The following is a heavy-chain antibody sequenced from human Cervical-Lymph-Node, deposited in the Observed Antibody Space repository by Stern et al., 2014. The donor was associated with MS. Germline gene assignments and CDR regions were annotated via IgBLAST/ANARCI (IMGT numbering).Heavy chain of an antibody. CDR2: ISYDGNNK. J-gene: IGHJ4*02. V-gene: IGHV3-30*18. D-gene: IGHD4-23*01. CDR1: GFNFKSHG. Sequence: VQLVESGGGVVQPGRSLRLSCAASGFNFKSHGMHWVRQAPGKGLEWVAVISYDGNNKYYSDSVKGRFTISRDNAKDTLSLHISSLEIADTAIYYCAKLYGGNSYSAFSYCGQGTVVTVSS. CDR3: AKLYGGNSYSAFSY.